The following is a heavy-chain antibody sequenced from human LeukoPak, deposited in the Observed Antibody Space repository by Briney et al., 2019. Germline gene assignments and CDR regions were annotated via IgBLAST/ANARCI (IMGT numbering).Heavy chain of an antibody. V-gene: IGHV3-11*04. CDR2: ISSSGSTI. CDR3: ARDRGRYYYDSSGYWYFDY. CDR1: GFTFSDYY. D-gene: IGHD3-22*01. Sequence: PGGSLRLSCAASGFTFSDYYMSWIRQAPGKGLEWVSYISSSGSTIYYADSVKGRFTISRDNAKNSLYLQMNSLRAEDTAVYYCARDRGRYYYDSSGYWYFDYWGQGTPVTVSS. J-gene: IGHJ4*02.